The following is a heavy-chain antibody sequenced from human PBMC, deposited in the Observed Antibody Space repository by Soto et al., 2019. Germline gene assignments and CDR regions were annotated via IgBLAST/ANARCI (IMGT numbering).Heavy chain of an antibody. Sequence: SSETLSLTCTVSGGSISSSSYYWGWIRQPPGKGLEWIGSIYYSGSTYYNPSLKSRVTISVDTSKNQFSLKLSSVTAADTAVYYCARMRRAAVAAKPGYGMDVWGQGITVTVSS. J-gene: IGHJ6*02. V-gene: IGHV4-39*01. D-gene: IGHD6-19*01. CDR3: ARMRRAAVAAKPGYGMDV. CDR2: IYYSGST. CDR1: GGSISSSSYY.